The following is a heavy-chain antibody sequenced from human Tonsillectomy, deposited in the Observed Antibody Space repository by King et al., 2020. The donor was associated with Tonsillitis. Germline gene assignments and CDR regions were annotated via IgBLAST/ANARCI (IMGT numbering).Heavy chain of an antibody. CDR1: GFTFTSSA. CDR3: AASTDSSAYHFDL. D-gene: IGHD3-22*01. Sequence: QLVESGPEVKKPGTSVKVSCKASGFTFTSSAVQWVRQARGQRLEWIGWIVVGSSNTNYAQKFQERVTITRDMSTSTAYMELRSLRSEDTAVYYCAASTDSSAYHFDLWGRGTLVTVSS. CDR2: IVVGSSNT. V-gene: IGHV1-58*01. J-gene: IGHJ2*01.